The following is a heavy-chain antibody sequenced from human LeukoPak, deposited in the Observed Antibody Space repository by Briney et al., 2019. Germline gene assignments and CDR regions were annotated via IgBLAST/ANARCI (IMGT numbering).Heavy chain of an antibody. J-gene: IGHJ4*02. CDR2: ISWDGERT. V-gene: IGHV3-43*01. CDR1: GFTFDEYS. CDR3: ARPYGGNSYFFDY. Sequence: GGSLRLSCAASGFTFDEYSMHWVRQVPGKGLEWVSLISWDGERTFYAAYVKGRFTVSRDNSKNSLYLQMDSLTTEDAALYVCARPYGGNSYFFDYWGLGTLVTVSS. D-gene: IGHD4-23*01.